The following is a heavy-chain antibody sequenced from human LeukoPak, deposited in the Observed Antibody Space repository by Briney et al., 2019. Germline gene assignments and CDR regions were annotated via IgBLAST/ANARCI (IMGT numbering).Heavy chain of an antibody. D-gene: IGHD3-3*01. CDR1: GFTFSGSA. V-gene: IGHV3-73*01. J-gene: IGHJ4*02. CDR2: IRSKANSYAT. CDR3: AKDSRFLEWLSPWYFDY. Sequence: PGGSLRLSCAASGFTFSGSAMHWVRQASGKGLEWVGRIRSKANSYATAYAASVKGRFTISRDNSKNTLYLQMNSLRAEDTAVYYCAKDSRFLEWLSPWYFDYWGQGTLVTVSS.